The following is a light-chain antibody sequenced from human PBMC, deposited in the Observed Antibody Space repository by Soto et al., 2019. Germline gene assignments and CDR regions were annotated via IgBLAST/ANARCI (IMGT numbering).Light chain of an antibody. CDR1: QGISNY. J-gene: IGKJ4*01. V-gene: IGKV1D-13*01. CDR2: DAS. CDR3: QQYNNCPLT. Sequence: PMTPSPSSLSAITSHRVPSICRAIQGISNYLNWYQQKPGKAPKLLIYDASSLERGVPSRFSGSGSGTDFTLTISSLQPEDFATYYCQQYNNCPLTFGRGTKVDIK.